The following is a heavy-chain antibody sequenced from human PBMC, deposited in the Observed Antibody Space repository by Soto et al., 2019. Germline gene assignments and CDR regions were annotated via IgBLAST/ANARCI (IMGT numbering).Heavy chain of an antibody. D-gene: IGHD6-13*01. Sequence: ASVKVSCKASGYTFTGYGISWVRQAPGQGLEWMGWISAYNGNTNYAQKLQGRVTMTTDTSTSTAYMELRSLRSDDTAVYYCARVSGSSSWYWFDPWGQGTLVTVSS. CDR2: ISAYNGNT. V-gene: IGHV1-18*01. CDR1: GYTFTGYG. CDR3: ARVSGSSSWYWFDP. J-gene: IGHJ5*02.